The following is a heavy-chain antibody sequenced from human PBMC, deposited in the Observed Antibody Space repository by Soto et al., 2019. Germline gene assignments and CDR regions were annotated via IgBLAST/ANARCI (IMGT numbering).Heavy chain of an antibody. Sequence: QVQLQESGPGLVKPSQTLSLTCTVSGGSISSGGYYWSWIRQHPGKGLEWIGYIYYSGSTYYNPSLKSRVTISVDTSKNQFSLKLSSVTAADTAVYYCARSYDFWVGERGGLAYWGHGTLVTVSS. CDR2: IYYSGST. J-gene: IGHJ4*01. D-gene: IGHD3-3*01. CDR3: ARSYDFWVGERGGLAY. V-gene: IGHV4-31*03. CDR1: GGSISSGGYY.